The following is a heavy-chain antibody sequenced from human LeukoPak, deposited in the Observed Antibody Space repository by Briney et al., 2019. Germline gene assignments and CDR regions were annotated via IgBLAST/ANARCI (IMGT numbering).Heavy chain of an antibody. V-gene: IGHV5-51*01. CDR2: IYPGDSDT. D-gene: IGHD6-13*01. CDR3: ATIASAGGRVY. CDR1: GYIFGNYW. Sequence: GESLKISCKASGYIFGNYWIGWVRQMPGKGLEWMGIIYPGDSDTRYSPSFQGQVTISADKSISTAYLQWSNLKASDTAMYYCATIASAGGRVYLGQGTQVTVSS. J-gene: IGHJ4*02.